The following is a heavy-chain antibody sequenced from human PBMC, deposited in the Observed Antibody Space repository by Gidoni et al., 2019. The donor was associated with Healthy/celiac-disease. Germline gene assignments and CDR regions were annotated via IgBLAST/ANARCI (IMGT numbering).Heavy chain of an antibody. D-gene: IGHD5-12*01. Sequence: EVQLVESGGGLVQPGGSLRLSCAASGFTFRSYDMHWVRQATGKGLEWVSAIGTAGDTYYPGSVKGRFTISRENAKNSLYLQMNSLRAGDTAVYYCARALDSGYDSYYYYGMDVWGQGTTVTVS. J-gene: IGHJ6*02. CDR3: ARALDSGYDSYYYYGMDV. CDR1: GFTFRSYD. CDR2: IGTAGDT. V-gene: IGHV3-13*01.